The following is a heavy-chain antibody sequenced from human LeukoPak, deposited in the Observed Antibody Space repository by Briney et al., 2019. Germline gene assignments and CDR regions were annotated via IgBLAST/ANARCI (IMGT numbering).Heavy chain of an antibody. CDR3: ARENRQLAPDY. J-gene: IGHJ4*02. Sequence: PGGSLRLSCAASGFTFSDYYMTWIRQAPGKGLEWVSFISSSGRTIKFADSVTGRFTISRDNAKNSLYLQMNSLRADDTAVYYCARENRQLAPDYWGQGTLVTVSS. V-gene: IGHV3-11*04. D-gene: IGHD6-6*01. CDR2: ISSSGRTI. CDR1: GFTFSDYY.